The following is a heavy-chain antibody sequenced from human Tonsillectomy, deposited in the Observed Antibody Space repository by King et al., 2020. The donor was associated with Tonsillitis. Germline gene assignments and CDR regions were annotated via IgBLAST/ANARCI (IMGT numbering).Heavy chain of an antibody. CDR1: GGSISSYY. Sequence: VQLQESGPGLVKSSETLSLTCTVSGGSISSYYWSWIRQPPGKGLEWIGYINDSGSTNYNPSLKSRVTISEDTSKNQFSLRLSSVTAADTAVYYCARHSGGNHDVFDIWGQGTVVTVSS. CDR3: ARHSGGNHDVFDI. D-gene: IGHD3-10*01. CDR2: INDSGST. J-gene: IGHJ3*02. V-gene: IGHV4-59*08.